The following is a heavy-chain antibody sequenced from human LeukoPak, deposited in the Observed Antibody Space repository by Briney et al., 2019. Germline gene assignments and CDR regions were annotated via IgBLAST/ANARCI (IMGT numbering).Heavy chain of an antibody. CDR2: INHSGST. V-gene: IGHV4-34*01. J-gene: IGHJ5*02. Sequence: GSLRLSCAASGFTFSNAWMSWVRQPPGKGLEWIGEINHSGSTNYNPSLKSRVTISVDRSKNQFSLKLSSVTAADTAVYYCARGGVETPPVGLDPWGQGTLVTVSS. CDR3: ARGGVETPPVGLDP. D-gene: IGHD1-1*01. CDR1: GFTFSNAW.